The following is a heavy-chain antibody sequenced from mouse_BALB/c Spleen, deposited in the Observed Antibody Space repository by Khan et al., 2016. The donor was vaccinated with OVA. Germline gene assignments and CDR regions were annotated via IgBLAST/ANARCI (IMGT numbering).Heavy chain of an antibody. D-gene: IGHD2-1*01. CDR1: GFNIEDYY. J-gene: IGHJ3*01. V-gene: IGHV14-1*02. CDR2: IDPENGDT. Sequence: VQLKQSGAELVRPGALVKLSCKASGFNIEDYYMNWVKQRPEQGLEWIGWIDPENGDTIYDPKFQGKASITADTSSKTAYLHLSSLTSEDTAVYYWARRGYGNYWFAYWGQGTLVTVSA. CDR3: ARRGYGNYWFAY.